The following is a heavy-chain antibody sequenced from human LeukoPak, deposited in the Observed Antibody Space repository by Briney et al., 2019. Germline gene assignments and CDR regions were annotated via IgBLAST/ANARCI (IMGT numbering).Heavy chain of an antibody. CDR3: ARGGYSSGSIFYYYYGMDV. J-gene: IGHJ6*04. CDR1: GGSFSGYY. Sequence: SETLSFTCAVYGGSFSGYYWSWIRQPPGKGLEWIGEINHSGSTNYNPSLKSRVTISVDTSKNQFSLKLSSVTAADTAVYYCARGGYSSGSIFYYYYGMDVCGKGTTVTVSS. V-gene: IGHV4-34*01. D-gene: IGHD6-19*01. CDR2: INHSGST.